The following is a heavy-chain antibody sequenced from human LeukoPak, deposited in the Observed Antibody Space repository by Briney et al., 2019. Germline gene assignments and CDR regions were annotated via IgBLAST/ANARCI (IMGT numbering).Heavy chain of an antibody. D-gene: IGHD3-3*01. CDR2: INPNSGGT. J-gene: IGHJ3*02. CDR1: GYTFTGYY. V-gene: IGHV1-2*02. CDR3: ARDHNFWSGYLGASSAFDI. Sequence: ASVKVSCKASGYTFTGYYMHWVRQAPGQGLEWMGWINPNSGGTNYAQRFQGRVTMTKDTSTTTVYMELSSLGSEDTAVYYCARDHNFWSGYLGASSAFDIWGQGTMVIVSS.